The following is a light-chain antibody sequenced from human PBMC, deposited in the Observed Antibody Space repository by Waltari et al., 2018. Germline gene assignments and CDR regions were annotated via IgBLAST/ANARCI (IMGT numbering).Light chain of an antibody. J-gene: IGKJ5*01. CDR1: QSISSY. CDR3: QQSYSTLT. CDR2: AAS. Sequence: DIQMTQSPSSLSASVGDSVTITCRANQSISSYLNWYQQKPGKAPNPLIYAASSLQSGVQSRFSGSGSGTDFTLTISSLQPEDFAIYFCQQSYSTLTFGQGTRLEIK. V-gene: IGKV1-39*01.